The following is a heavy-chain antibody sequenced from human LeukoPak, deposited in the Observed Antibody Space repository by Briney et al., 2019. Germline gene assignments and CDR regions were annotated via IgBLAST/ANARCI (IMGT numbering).Heavy chain of an antibody. V-gene: IGHV3-23*01. D-gene: IGHD6-13*01. CDR1: GFTFSSYA. Sequence: PGGSLRLSCAASGFTFSSYAMSWVRQAPGKGLEWVSAISGSGGSTYYADSVKGRFTISRDNSKNTLYLQMNSLRAEDTAVYYCAKDLGSSSWYDQVDAFDIWGQGTMVTVSS. CDR2: ISGSGGST. J-gene: IGHJ3*02. CDR3: AKDLGSSSWYDQVDAFDI.